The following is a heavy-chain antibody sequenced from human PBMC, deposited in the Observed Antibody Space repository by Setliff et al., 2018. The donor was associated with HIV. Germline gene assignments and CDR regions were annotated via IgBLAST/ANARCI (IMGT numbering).Heavy chain of an antibody. CDR3: ARGRTYDSSGYIGNWFDP. J-gene: IGHJ5*02. CDR1: GYTFTSYG. Sequence: RASVKVSCKASGYTFTSYGISWVRQAPGQGLEWMGWISTYTGNTEYAQNLQGRVTMTTDTSTSTAYMELMSLRSDDTAVYFCARGRTYDSSGYIGNWFDPWGQGTLVTVSS. CDR2: ISTYTGNT. D-gene: IGHD3-22*01. V-gene: IGHV1-18*01.